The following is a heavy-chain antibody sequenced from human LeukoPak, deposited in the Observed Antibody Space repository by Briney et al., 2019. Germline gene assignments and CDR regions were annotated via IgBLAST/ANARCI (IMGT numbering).Heavy chain of an antibody. D-gene: IGHD5-24*01. J-gene: IGHJ4*02. CDR2: IKQDGSNS. Sequence: PGGSLSLSCAASGFTFSDYWMAWVRQAPGKGLEWVANIKQDGSNSYYLDSVRGRFTISRDNAKNSLFLQMNSLGAEDTAVYYCANLWEMGYWGQGTLVTVSS. CDR3: ANLWEMGY. CDR1: GFTFSDYW. V-gene: IGHV3-7*01.